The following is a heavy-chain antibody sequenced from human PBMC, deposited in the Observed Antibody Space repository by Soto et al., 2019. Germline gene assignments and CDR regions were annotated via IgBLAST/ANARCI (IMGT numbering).Heavy chain of an antibody. CDR1: GGSISSGDYY. D-gene: IGHD5-12*01. V-gene: IGHV4-30-4*01. J-gene: IGHJ4*02. CDR2: IYYSGST. CDR3: ARDPYSGYEMGFDLDY. Sequence: SETLSLTCTVSGGSISSGDYYWSWIRQPPGKGLEWIGYIYYSGSTYYNPSLKSRVTISRDNAKNSVYLQMNNLRAEDTAVYYCARDPYSGYEMGFDLDYWGQGTLVTVSS.